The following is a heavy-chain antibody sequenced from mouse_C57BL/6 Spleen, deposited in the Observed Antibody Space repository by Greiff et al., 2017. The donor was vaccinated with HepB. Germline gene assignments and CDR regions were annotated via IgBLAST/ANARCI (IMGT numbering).Heavy chain of an antibody. J-gene: IGHJ1*03. CDR1: GYTFTSYW. CDR2: IDPSDSYT. CDR3: AREAGWYFDV. Sequence: QVQLQQPGAELVMPGASVKLSCKASGYTFTSYWMHWVKQRPGQGLEWIGVIDPSDSYTNYNQKFKGKSTLTVDKSSSTAYMQLSSLTSEDSAVYYCAREAGWYFDVWGTGTTVTVSS. V-gene: IGHV1-69*01.